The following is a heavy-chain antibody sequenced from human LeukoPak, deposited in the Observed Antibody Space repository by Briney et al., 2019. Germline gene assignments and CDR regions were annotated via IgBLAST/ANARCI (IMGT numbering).Heavy chain of an antibody. CDR3: ASGCSSTSCPSIRDYYYMDV. D-gene: IGHD2-2*01. Sequence: SETLSLTCTVSGGSTSSNYFWGWIRQPPGKDLEWIGSIYYSGSTYYNPSLKSRVTISVDTSKNQFSLKLSSVIAADTAVYYCASGCSSTSCPSIRDYYYMDVWGKGTTVTVSS. CDR1: GGSTSSNYF. J-gene: IGHJ6*03. CDR2: IYYSGST. V-gene: IGHV4-39*01.